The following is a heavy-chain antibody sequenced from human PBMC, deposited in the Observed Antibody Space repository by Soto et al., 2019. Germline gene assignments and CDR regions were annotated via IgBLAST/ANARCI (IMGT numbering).Heavy chain of an antibody. CDR3: ARARKQLVGIYYYYYDGMDV. J-gene: IGHJ6*02. D-gene: IGHD6-6*01. CDR1: GGSFSGYY. CDR2: INHSGST. Sequence: QVQLQQWGAGLLKPSETLSLTCAVYGGSFSGYYWSWIRQPPGKGLEWIGEINHSGSTNYNPSLKSRVTISVDTSKNQFSLKLSSVTAADTAVYYCARARKQLVGIYYYYYDGMDVWGQGTTVTVSS. V-gene: IGHV4-34*01.